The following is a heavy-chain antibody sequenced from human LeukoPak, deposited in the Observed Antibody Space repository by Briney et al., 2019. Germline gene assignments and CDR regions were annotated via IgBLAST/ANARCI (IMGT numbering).Heavy chain of an antibody. CDR2: IKQDGSEK. Sequence: GGSLRLSCVASGFTFSSRDWMTWVRQAPGRGLEWVANIKQDGSEKNYVDSVKGRFTISRDNAKNSVDLQMNSLRAEDTAVYYCVRDETLWTLDWWGQGTLVSVSS. CDR3: VRDETLWTLDW. V-gene: IGHV3-7*01. CDR1: GFTFSSRDW. J-gene: IGHJ4*02. D-gene: IGHD1-1*01.